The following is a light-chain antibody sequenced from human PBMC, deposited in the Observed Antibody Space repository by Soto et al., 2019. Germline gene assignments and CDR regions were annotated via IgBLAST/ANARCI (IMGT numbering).Light chain of an antibody. J-gene: IGKJ3*01. CDR3: QHYNNWPFT. V-gene: IGKV3-15*01. CDR2: GAS. Sequence: EIVMTQSPATLSVSPGERATLSCRASQTVTYNLAWYQQKPGQAPRLLIYGASTRATGIPARFSGSGSGTDFTLTISSLQSEDFAVYYCQHYNNWPFTFGPGTKVDIK. CDR1: QTVTYN.